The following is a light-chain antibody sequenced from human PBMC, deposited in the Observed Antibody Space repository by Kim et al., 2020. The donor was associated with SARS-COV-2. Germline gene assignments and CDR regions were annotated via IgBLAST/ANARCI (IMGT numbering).Light chain of an antibody. J-gene: IGLJ2*01. CDR2: EDT. V-gene: IGLV3-1*01. Sequence: SYELTQPPSVFVSPGQTATITCSGDKLGDKYVCWYQQKPGQSPVLVIYEDTKRPSGIPERFSGSNSGNTATLTISGTQAMDEADYYCQVWDSSTGVVFGGGTQLTVL. CDR3: QVWDSSTGVV. CDR1: KLGDKY.